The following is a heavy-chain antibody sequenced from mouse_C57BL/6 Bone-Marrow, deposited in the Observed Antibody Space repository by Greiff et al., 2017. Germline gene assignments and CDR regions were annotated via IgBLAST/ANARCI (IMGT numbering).Heavy chain of an antibody. Sequence: QVQLQQPGAELVKPGASVKMSCKASGYTFPSYWITWVKQRPGQGLEWIGDIYPGSGSTNYNEKFKSKATLTVDTSSSPAYMQLSSLTSEDSAVYYCARPSFYYGSSFFDYWGQGTTLTVSS. CDR2: IYPGSGST. D-gene: IGHD1-1*01. CDR3: ARPSFYYGSSFFDY. J-gene: IGHJ2*01. V-gene: IGHV1-55*01. CDR1: GYTFPSYW.